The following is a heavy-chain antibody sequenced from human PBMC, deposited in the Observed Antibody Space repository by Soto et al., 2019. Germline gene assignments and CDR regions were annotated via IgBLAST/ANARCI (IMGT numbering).Heavy chain of an antibody. D-gene: IGHD3-9*01. V-gene: IGHV1-18*01. CDR2: ITTFNGKT. Sequence: QVQLVQSGAEVKRPGASVKVSCKAPNYTFINFGISWVRQAPGQGLEWMGWITTFNGKTNYAQKFQGRITITADTSTSTAYMELRSLISDDTAAYYCVRDRFAYFDPPASDYWGQGTLVTVSS. J-gene: IGHJ4*02. CDR1: NYTFINFG. CDR3: VRDRFAYFDPPASDY.